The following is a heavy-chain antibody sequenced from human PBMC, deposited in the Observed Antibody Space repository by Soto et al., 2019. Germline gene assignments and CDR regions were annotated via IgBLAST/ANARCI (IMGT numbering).Heavy chain of an antibody. CDR3: ARARYSRGWYYYGMDV. D-gene: IGHD6-19*01. V-gene: IGHV6-1*01. J-gene: IGHJ6*02. Sequence: QTLSLTCAISWDSVSSNSAAWNWIRQSPSRGLEWLGRTYYRSKWYNDYAVSVKSRITINPDTSKNQFSLQLNSVTPEDTAVYYCARARYSRGWYYYGMDVWGQGTTVTVSS. CDR1: WDSVSSNSAA. CDR2: TYYRSKWYN.